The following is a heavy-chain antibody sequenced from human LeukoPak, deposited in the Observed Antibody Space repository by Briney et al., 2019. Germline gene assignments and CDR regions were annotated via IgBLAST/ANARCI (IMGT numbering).Heavy chain of an antibody. Sequence: PGGSLRLSCAASGFTFSRYWMSWVRQAPGKGLEWVANIKQDGSEKYYVESVKGRFTISRDNAKNSLYLQMDSLRAEDTAVYYCASWNNWGQGTLVTVSS. D-gene: IGHD1/OR15-1a*01. CDR1: GFTFSRYW. V-gene: IGHV3-7*01. J-gene: IGHJ4*02. CDR2: IKQDGSEK. CDR3: ASWNN.